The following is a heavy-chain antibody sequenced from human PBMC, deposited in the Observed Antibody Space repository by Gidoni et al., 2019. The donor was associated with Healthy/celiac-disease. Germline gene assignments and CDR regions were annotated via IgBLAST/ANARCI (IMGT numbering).Heavy chain of an antibody. V-gene: IGHV3-43*01. D-gene: IGHD3-3*01. J-gene: IGHJ4*02. CDR2: ISWDGGST. Sequence: EVPLVESGGVVVQPGGSLRLSCAASGFTFDDYTMHLVRQSPGKGLEWVSMISWDGGSTYYADSVKGRFTISRDNSKNSLYLQMNSLRTEDTALYYCAKDIVVGWSGYSDYFDYWGQGTLVTVSS. CDR1: GFTFDDYT. CDR3: AKDIVVGWSGYSDYFDY.